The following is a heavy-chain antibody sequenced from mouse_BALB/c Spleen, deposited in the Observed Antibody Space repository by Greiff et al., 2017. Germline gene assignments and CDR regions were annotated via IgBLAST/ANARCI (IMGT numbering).Heavy chain of an antibody. D-gene: IGHD1-1*01. CDR2: IDPYYGGT. CDR1: GYSFTGYN. J-gene: IGHJ4*01. Sequence: VHVKQSGPELEKPGASVKISCKASGYSFTGYNMNWVKQSNGKSLEWIGNIDPYYGGTSYNQKFKGKATLTVDKSSSTAYMQLKSLTSEDSAVYYCARVIGVVAGDYYAMDYWGQGTSVTVSS. V-gene: IGHV1-39*01. CDR3: ARVIGVVAGDYYAMDY.